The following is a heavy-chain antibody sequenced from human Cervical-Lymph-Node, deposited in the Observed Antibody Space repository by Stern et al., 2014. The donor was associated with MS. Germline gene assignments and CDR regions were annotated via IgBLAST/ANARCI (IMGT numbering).Heavy chain of an antibody. CDR3: ASARNTAFDI. V-gene: IGHV1-46*03. J-gene: IGHJ3*02. CDR1: EYTFTYSF. Sequence: QVQLVQSGAEVKKPGASVKVSCKASEYTFTYSFMHWVRQAPRQRLEWMGVINPSGGFTTYAQKFQGRVTMTRDTSTSTVYMELTSLTSEDTAVYYCASARNTAFDIWGQGTLVTVSS. CDR2: INPSGGFT.